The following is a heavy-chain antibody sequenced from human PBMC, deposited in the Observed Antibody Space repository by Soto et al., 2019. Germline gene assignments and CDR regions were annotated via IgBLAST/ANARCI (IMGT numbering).Heavy chain of an antibody. Sequence: GASVKVSCKASGFTFTSSAVQWVRQARGQRLEWIGWIVVGCGNTNYAQKFQERVTITRDMSTSTAYMELNSLRSEDTAVYYCAADDLKRSSGRHVFDYWGQGTLVNVSS. V-gene: IGHV1-58*01. CDR2: IVVGCGNT. CDR3: AADDLKRSSGRHVFDY. CDR1: GFTFTSSA. J-gene: IGHJ4*02. D-gene: IGHD6-19*01.